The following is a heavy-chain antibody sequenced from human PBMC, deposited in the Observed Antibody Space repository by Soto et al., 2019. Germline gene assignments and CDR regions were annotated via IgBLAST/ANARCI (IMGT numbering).Heavy chain of an antibody. J-gene: IGHJ6*02. V-gene: IGHV3-23*01. D-gene: IGHD3-3*01. Sequence: GGSLRLSCAASGFTFSSYAMSWVRQAQGKGLEWVSAISGSGGSTYYADSVKGRFTISRDNSKNTLYLQMTSLRAEDTAVYYCAKGTYDFWSGYGGYYGMDVWGQGTRVTFSS. CDR1: GFTFSSYA. CDR3: AKGTYDFWSGYGGYYGMDV. CDR2: ISGSGGST.